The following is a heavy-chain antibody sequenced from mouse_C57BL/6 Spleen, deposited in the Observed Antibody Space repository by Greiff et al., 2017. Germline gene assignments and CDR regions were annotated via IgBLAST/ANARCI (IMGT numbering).Heavy chain of an antibody. CDR1: GYSFTSYY. Sequence: VMLVESGPELVKPGASVKISCKASGYSFTSYYIHWVKQRPGQGLEWIGWIYPGSGNTKYNEKFKGKATLTADTSSSTAYMQLSSLTSEDSAVYYCARPQLGQDWYFDVWGTGTTVTVSS. J-gene: IGHJ1*03. D-gene: IGHD4-1*02. V-gene: IGHV1-66*01. CDR3: ARPQLGQDWYFDV. CDR2: IYPGSGNT.